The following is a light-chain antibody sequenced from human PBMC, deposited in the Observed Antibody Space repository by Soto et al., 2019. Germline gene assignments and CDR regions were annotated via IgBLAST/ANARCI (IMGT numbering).Light chain of an antibody. CDR2: GAS. V-gene: IGKV3-20*01. J-gene: IGKJ2*01. Sequence: EIVLTQSPGTLSLSPGDRATLSCRASQSVYSNSLAWYQQRSCQPPRLLIFGASNRATGIPDRFSGSGSGTELTLSVSRLEPEDFAVYYCQQYGSSPYTFGQGTKRETK. CDR1: QSVYSNS. CDR3: QQYGSSPYT.